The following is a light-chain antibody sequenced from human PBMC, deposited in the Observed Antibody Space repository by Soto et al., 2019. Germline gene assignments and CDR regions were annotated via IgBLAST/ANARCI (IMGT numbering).Light chain of an antibody. CDR1: QSVSSY. CDR3: QQRSNWPWT. V-gene: IGKV3-11*01. CDR2: DAS. Sequence: EIVLTQSPATLSLSPGERATLSCRASQSVSSYLAWYQQKPGQAPRLLIYDASNRATGIPARFSGSGSGTDFPLNISSLEPEDCAVYYCQQRSNWPWTFGQGTKVEIK. J-gene: IGKJ1*01.